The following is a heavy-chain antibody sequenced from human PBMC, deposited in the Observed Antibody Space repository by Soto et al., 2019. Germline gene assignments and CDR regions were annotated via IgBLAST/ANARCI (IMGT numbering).Heavy chain of an antibody. CDR3: VRARSTDSRPDY. Sequence: GVSLRLSCAASGFTFSLYSMIWVRQAPGKGLEWVASITSSSSYIYYEDSLKGRFTISRDNAKNSLFLQLDSLRAEDTAVYLCVRARSTDSRPDYWGQGTLVTVSS. V-gene: IGHV3-21*01. CDR1: GFTFSLYS. CDR2: ITSSSSYI. D-gene: IGHD3-22*01. J-gene: IGHJ4*02.